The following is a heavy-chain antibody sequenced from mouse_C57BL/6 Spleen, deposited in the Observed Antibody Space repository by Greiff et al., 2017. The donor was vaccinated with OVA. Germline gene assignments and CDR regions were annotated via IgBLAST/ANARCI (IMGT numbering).Heavy chain of an antibody. D-gene: IGHD2-4*01. CDR3: VRGGYDYDEGGGFAY. J-gene: IGHJ3*01. Sequence: EVKLVESGGGLVKPGGSLKLSCAASGFTFSDYGMHWVRQAPEKGLEWVAYISSGSSTIYYADTVKGRFTISRDNAKNTLFLQMTSLRSEDTAMYYCVRGGYDYDEGGGFAYWGQGTLVTVSA. V-gene: IGHV5-17*01. CDR2: ISSGSSTI. CDR1: GFTFSDYG.